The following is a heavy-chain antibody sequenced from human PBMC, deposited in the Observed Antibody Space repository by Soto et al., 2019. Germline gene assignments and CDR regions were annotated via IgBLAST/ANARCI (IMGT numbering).Heavy chain of an antibody. CDR2: VYQSGSA. J-gene: IGHJ5*02. Sequence: QLQLQESGSGLVKPSQTLSLTCTVSGGSIRRDAYAWSWIRQPPGKGLEWIGYVYQSGSAYYNPSLERRATLSLDTSRNAFSLKLTSVTAADTAVYFCARVAYATATYYYDHWGQGTLITVSP. CDR1: GGSIRRDAYA. V-gene: IGHV4-30-2*01. D-gene: IGHD3-22*01. CDR3: ARVAYATATYYYDH.